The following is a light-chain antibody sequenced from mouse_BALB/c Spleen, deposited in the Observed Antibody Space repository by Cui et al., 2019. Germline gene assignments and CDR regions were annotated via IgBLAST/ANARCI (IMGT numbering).Light chain of an antibody. CDR1: ENIYSY. Sequence: DIQMTQSPASLSAPVGETVTITCRASENIYSYLAWYQQKQGKSPQLLVYNAKTLAEGVPSRFSGSGSGTQFSLKINSLQPEDFGSYYCQHHYGTPPTFGGGTKLEIK. J-gene: IGKJ1*01. CDR3: QHHYGTPPT. CDR2: NAK. V-gene: IGKV12-44*01.